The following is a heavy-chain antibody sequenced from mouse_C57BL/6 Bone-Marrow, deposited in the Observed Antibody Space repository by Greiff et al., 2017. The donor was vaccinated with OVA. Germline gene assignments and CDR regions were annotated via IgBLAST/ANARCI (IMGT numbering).Heavy chain of an antibody. CDR2: IYPRSGNT. J-gene: IGHJ1*03. CDR3: AREIYYYGSSYCYWYFDV. Sequence: QVQLKESGAELARPGASVKLSCKASGYTFTSYGISWVKQRTGQGLEWIGEIYPRSGNTYYNEKFKGKATLTADKSSSTAYMELRSLTSEDSAVYFCAREIYYYGSSYCYWYFDVWGTGTTVTVSS. CDR1: GYTFTSYG. V-gene: IGHV1-81*01. D-gene: IGHD1-1*01.